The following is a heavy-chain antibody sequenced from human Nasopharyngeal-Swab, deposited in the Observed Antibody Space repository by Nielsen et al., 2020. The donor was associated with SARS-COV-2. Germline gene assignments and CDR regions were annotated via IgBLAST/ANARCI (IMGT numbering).Heavy chain of an antibody. CDR1: GYTFTSYG. Sequence: ASVKVSCKASGYTFTSYGISWVRQAPGQGLEWMGWISAYNGNTNHAQKLQGRVTMTTDTSTSTAYMELRSLRSDDTAVYYCARDTHLGYCSSTSCYGGWFDPWGQGTLVTVSS. CDR3: ARDTHLGYCSSTSCYGGWFDP. D-gene: IGHD2-2*01. J-gene: IGHJ5*02. V-gene: IGHV1-18*01. CDR2: ISAYNGNT.